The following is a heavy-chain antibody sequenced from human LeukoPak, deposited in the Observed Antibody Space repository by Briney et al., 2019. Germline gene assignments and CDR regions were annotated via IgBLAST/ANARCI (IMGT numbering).Heavy chain of an antibody. CDR2: MNPNSGNT. D-gene: IGHD3-16*02. V-gene: IGHV1-8*01. CDR3: ARLSSYDYVWGSYRCFQH. J-gene: IGHJ1*01. CDR1: GYTFTSYD. Sequence: ASVKVSCKASGYTFTSYDINWVRQATGQGLEWMGWMNPNSGNTGYARKFQGRVTTTRNTSISTAYMELSSLRSEDTAVYYCARLSSYDYVWGSYRCFQHWGQGTLVTVSS.